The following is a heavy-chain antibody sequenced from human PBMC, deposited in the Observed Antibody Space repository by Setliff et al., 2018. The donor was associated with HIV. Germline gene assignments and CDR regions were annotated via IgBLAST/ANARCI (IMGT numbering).Heavy chain of an antibody. D-gene: IGHD2-21*01. J-gene: IGHJ4*02. Sequence: KTSETLSLTCTVSGEPFNGFYWTWIRQPPGKGLEWIGDVNPTGRPNYSPSLKRRVTMSLDTSKNQFSLNLKSVTAADTALYYCATTGQGRAYFDFWGQGSLVTVSS. CDR3: ATTGQGRAYFDF. CDR1: GEPFNGFY. V-gene: IGHV4-34*01. CDR2: VNPTGRP.